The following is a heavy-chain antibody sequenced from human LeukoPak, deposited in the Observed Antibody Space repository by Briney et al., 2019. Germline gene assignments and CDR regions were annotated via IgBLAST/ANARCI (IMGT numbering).Heavy chain of an antibody. V-gene: IGHV1-8*01. Sequence: ASVKVSCKASGYTFTGYGIDWVRQATGQGLEWMGWMNPNSGNTGYAQKFQGRVTMTRNTSINTAYMELSSLRSEDTAVYYCARGGGGSGNFDYWGQGTLVTVSS. CDR2: MNPNSGNT. CDR1: GYTFTGYG. CDR3: ARGGGGSGNFDY. J-gene: IGHJ4*02. D-gene: IGHD6-19*01.